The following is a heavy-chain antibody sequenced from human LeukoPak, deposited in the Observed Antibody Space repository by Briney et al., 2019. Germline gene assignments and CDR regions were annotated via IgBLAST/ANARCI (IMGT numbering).Heavy chain of an antibody. J-gene: IGHJ3*02. Sequence: SETLSLTCTVSGDSLNSDYWNWIRQPPGRGLEGIGFIYYSGSTNYNPSLKSRVTISVDESRSHFSLKLNSVTAADTAVYYCARRMKLAAKGDAFDIWGQGTMVTVSS. CDR2: IYYSGST. V-gene: IGHV4-59*08. CDR1: GDSLNSDY. D-gene: IGHD2-15*01. CDR3: ARRMKLAAKGDAFDI.